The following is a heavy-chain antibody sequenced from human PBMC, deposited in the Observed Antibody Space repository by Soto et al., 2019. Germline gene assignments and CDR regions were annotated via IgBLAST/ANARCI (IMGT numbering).Heavy chain of an antibody. V-gene: IGHV5-10-1*01. CDR1: GYSFTSYW. J-gene: IGHJ6*02. CDR2: IDPSDSYT. CDR3: ARSSGSYYGYYYGMDV. Sequence: GESLKISCKGAGYSFTSYWISWVRQMPGKGLEWMGKIDPSDSYTNYSPSFQGHVTISTDKSISTAYLQWSSLKASDTAMYYCARSSGSYYGYYYGMDVWGQGTTVTVS. D-gene: IGHD1-26*01.